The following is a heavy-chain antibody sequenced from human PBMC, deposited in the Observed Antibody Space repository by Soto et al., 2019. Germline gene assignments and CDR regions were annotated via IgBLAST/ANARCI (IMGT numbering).Heavy chain of an antibody. Sequence: QVQLQESGPGLVKPSQTLSLTCTVSGGSVSRGGYYWSWIRHYPGKGLEWIGYIRYDGRTYYDLSLKSRSTMSVDTYKTEFALNLNSVTAADTAVYHCARNSHLGDLSLGYWGQGILVSVSS. CDR3: ARNSHLGDLSLGY. J-gene: IGHJ4*02. CDR2: IRYDGRT. D-gene: IGHD3-16*02. CDR1: GGSVSRGGYY. V-gene: IGHV4-31*03.